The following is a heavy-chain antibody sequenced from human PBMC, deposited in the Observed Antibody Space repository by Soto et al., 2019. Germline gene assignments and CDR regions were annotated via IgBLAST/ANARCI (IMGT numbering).Heavy chain of an antibody. Sequence: GGSLRLSCAASGFIFNNYAMSWVRQAPGKGLEWVSTISGRGGRTYYIDSVKGRFSISRDNSKNALYLQLNSLRAEDTAVYFCAKDRSQGAVVGTSDFDNWGQGTLVTVSS. CDR2: ISGRGGRT. D-gene: IGHD6-19*01. V-gene: IGHV3-23*01. J-gene: IGHJ4*02. CDR3: AKDRSQGAVVGTSDFDN. CDR1: GFIFNNYA.